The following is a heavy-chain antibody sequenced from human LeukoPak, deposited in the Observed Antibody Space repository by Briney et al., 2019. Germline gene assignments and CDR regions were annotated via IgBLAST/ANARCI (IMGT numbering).Heavy chain of an antibody. CDR1: GYTFTSYG. CDR3: ARGVRYSSSWYDYFDY. V-gene: IGHV1-18*01. CDR2: ISAYNGNT. Sequence: RASVKVSCKASGYTFTSYGISWVRQAPGQGLEWMGWISAYNGNTNYAQKLQGRVTMTTDTSTSTAYMELRSLRSDDTAVYYCARGVRYSSSWYDYFDYWGQGTLVTVSS. D-gene: IGHD6-13*01. J-gene: IGHJ4*02.